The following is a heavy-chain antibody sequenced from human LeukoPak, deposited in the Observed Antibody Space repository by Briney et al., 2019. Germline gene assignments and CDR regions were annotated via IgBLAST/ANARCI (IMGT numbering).Heavy chain of an antibody. CDR1: GGSISSYY. J-gene: IGHJ6*02. CDR2: IYYSGCT. Sequence: SETLSLTCTVSGGSISSYYWSWIRQPPGKGVEWIGYIYYSGCTNYNPSLKSRVTISVDTSKNQFSLKLSSVTAADTAVYYCTGYGDGTDVWGQGTTVTVSS. CDR3: TGYGDGTDV. D-gene: IGHD3-9*01. V-gene: IGHV4-59*01.